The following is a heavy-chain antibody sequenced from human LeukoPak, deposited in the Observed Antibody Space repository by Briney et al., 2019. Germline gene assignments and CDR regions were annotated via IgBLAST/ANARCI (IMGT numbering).Heavy chain of an antibody. J-gene: IGHJ3*02. V-gene: IGHV4-59*01. Sequence: SETLSLTCTVSGGSISSYYWSWIRQPPGKGLEWIGYIYYSGSTNYNPSLKSRVTISVDTSKNQFSLKLSSVTAADTAVYYCARRGSSWYCDAFDIWGQGTMVTVSS. D-gene: IGHD6-13*01. CDR2: IYYSGST. CDR3: ARRGSSWYCDAFDI. CDR1: GGSISSYY.